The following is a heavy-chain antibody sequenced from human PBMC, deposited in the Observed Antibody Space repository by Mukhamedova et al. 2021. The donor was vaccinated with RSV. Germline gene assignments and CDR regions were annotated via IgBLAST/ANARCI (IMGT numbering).Heavy chain of an antibody. V-gene: IGHV4-34*01. J-gene: IGHJ4*02. CDR2: INHSGST. CDR3: ARREDGSGWGDVDY. D-gene: IGHD5-24*01. Sequence: GKGLEWLGEINHSGSTYYNPSLKSRVTISVDTSKNQFSLKLSSVNAADTAVYYCARREDGSGWGDVDYWGQGTRVTVSS.